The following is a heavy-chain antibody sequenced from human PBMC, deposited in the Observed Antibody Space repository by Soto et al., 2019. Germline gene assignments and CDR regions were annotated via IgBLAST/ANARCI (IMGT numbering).Heavy chain of an antibody. D-gene: IGHD3-10*01. Sequence: PSETLSLTCGVYGGSLSGNYWSWIRQPPGEGLEWIGEINPSGSTNYSPSLKSRATISADTSKNQFSLKLSSVIAADTAVYYCARDLRFRGFYGMDVWGQGTTVT. V-gene: IGHV4-34*01. J-gene: IGHJ6*02. CDR3: ARDLRFRGFYGMDV. CDR1: GGSLSGNY. CDR2: INPSGST.